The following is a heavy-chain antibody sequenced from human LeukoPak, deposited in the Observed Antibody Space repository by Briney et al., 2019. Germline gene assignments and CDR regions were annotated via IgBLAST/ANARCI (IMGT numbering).Heavy chain of an antibody. CDR3: ARDNMIVVVKGFDY. V-gene: IGHV3-21*01. Sequence: PGGSLRLSCAASGFTFSDYNMNWVRQSPEKGLEWVSSITSGTTYIYYADSVKGRFTISRDNSKNTLYLQMNSLRAEDTAVYYCARDNMIVVVKGFDYWGQGTLVTVSS. CDR2: ITSGTTYI. CDR1: GFTFSDYN. D-gene: IGHD3-22*01. J-gene: IGHJ4*02.